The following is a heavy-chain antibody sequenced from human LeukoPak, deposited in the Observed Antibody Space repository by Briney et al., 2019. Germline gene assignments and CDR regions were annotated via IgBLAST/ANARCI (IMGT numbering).Heavy chain of an antibody. CDR2: VEPDDGQR. V-gene: IGHV1-24*01. CDR3: AAVSGHYTLLDA. D-gene: IGHD4-11*01. J-gene: IGHJ5*02. Sequence: ASVKVSCKISGYTLNDISVHWVRQPPGKGLEWMGGVEPDDGQRVYTQRFQGRVTMTEDTSTNTAYMELSRLRSEDTAVYFCAAVSGHYTLLDAWGQGALVTVST. CDR1: GYTLNDIS.